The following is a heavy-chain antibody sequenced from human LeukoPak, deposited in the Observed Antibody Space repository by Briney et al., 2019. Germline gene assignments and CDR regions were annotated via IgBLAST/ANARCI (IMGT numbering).Heavy chain of an antibody. V-gene: IGHV3-48*03. CDR2: ISSSGSTI. Sequence: GGSLRLSCAASGFTFSSYEMNWVRQAPGKGLAWVSYISSSGSTIYYADSVKGRFTISRDNAKNSLYLQMNSLRAEDTAVYYCARGLIAAAGFDYWGQGTLVTVSS. D-gene: IGHD6-13*01. CDR3: ARGLIAAAGFDY. J-gene: IGHJ4*02. CDR1: GFTFSSYE.